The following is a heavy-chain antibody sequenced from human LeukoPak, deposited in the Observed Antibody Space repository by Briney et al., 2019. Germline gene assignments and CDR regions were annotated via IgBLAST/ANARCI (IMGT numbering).Heavy chain of an antibody. CDR2: ITGSGAGT. J-gene: IGHJ3*02. V-gene: IGHV3-23*01. Sequence: PGGSLRLSCAVSEFTFSSYGMTWVRQAPGKGLEWVSSITGSGAGTQYADSVQGRFVISRDNSMNTLYLQMNSLRAGDTAVYFCARDPNGDYIGAFDMWGRGTMVTVSS. CDR1: EFTFSSYG. D-gene: IGHD4-17*01. CDR3: ARDPNGDYIGAFDM.